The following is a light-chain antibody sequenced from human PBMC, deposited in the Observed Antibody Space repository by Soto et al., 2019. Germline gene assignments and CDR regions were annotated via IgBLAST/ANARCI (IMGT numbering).Light chain of an antibody. V-gene: IGLV2-14*01. Sequence: QSVLTQPGSVSGSLGQSITISCTGTSSDIGGYKYVSWYQQHPGKAPKLIIFEASNRPSGVSDRFSGSNSGNTASLTISGLQAEDEADYYCTSYSRYRVLVFGGGTKVTVL. CDR1: SSDIGGYKY. CDR2: EAS. CDR3: TSYSRYRVLV. J-gene: IGLJ3*02.